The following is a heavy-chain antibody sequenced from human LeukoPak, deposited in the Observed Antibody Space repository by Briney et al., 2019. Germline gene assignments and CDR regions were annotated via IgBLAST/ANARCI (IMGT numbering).Heavy chain of an antibody. V-gene: IGHV3-48*01. J-gene: IGHJ4*02. D-gene: IGHD6-19*01. CDR2: ISSSNGTI. Sequence: PGGSLRLSCAASGFTFSSYSMNWVRQAPGWGLEWVSYISSSNGTIYYADSVKGRFTISRDNAKNSLYLQMNSLRAEDTAVYYCAIDRYSSGWYTFDYWGQGTLVTVSS. CDR1: GFTFSSYS. CDR3: AIDRYSSGWYTFDY.